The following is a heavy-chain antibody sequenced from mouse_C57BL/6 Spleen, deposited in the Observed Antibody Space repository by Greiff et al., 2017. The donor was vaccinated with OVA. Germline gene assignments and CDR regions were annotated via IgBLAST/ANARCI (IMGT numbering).Heavy chain of an antibody. Sequence: EVKLVESGGGLVKPGGSLKLSCAASGFTFSDYGMHWVRQAPEKGLEWVAYISRGSSTIYYADTVKGRFTISRDNAKNTLFLQMTSLRSEDTAMYYCARNGFAYWGQGTLVTVSA. J-gene: IGHJ3*01. CDR1: GFTFSDYG. CDR2: ISRGSSTI. V-gene: IGHV5-17*01. CDR3: ARNGFAY.